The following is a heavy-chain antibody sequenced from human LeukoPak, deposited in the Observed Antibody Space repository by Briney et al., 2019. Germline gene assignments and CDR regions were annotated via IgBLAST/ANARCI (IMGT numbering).Heavy chain of an antibody. Sequence: SETLSLTCTVSGGSISSYYWSWIRQPPGKGLEWIGNIYYSGRTNYNPSLKSRVTISVHTSKNQFSLKLTSVTAADTAVYYSATFDYGSYAVYWGQGTLVTVSS. CDR3: ATFDYGSYAVY. CDR1: GGSISSYY. D-gene: IGHD1-26*01. V-gene: IGHV4-59*01. J-gene: IGHJ4*02. CDR2: IYYSGRT.